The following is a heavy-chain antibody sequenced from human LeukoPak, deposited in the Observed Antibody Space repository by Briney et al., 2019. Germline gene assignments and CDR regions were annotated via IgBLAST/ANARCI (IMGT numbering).Heavy chain of an antibody. CDR3: ARGTGGPAPFDY. J-gene: IGHJ4*02. Sequence: PSETLSLTCTVSGGSISSSSYYWGWIRQPPGKGLEWIGSIYYSGSTYYNPSLKSRVTISVDTSKNQFSLKLSSVTAADTAVYYCARGTGGPAPFDYWGQGTLVTVSS. CDR1: GGSISSSSYY. V-gene: IGHV4-39*07. D-gene: IGHD2-8*02. CDR2: IYYSGST.